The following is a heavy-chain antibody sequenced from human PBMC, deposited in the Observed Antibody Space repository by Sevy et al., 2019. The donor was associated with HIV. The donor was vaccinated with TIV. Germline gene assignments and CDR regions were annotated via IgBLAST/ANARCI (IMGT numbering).Heavy chain of an antibody. J-gene: IGHJ4*02. D-gene: IGHD3-16*02. Sequence: SETLSLTCTVSGGSISSGGYYWSWIRQHPGKGLEWIGYIYYSGSTYYNPSLKSRVTISVDTSKNQFSLKPSSVTAADTAVYYCARAGVWGSYRSFDYWGQGTLVTVSS. CDR3: ARAGVWGSYRSFDY. CDR2: IYYSGST. CDR1: GGSISSGGYY. V-gene: IGHV4-31*03.